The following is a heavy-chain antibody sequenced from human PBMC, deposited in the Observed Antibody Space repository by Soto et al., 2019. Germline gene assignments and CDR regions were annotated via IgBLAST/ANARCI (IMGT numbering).Heavy chain of an antibody. CDR3: ARGVMEGAFKGGRRSYYWFLDL. V-gene: IGHV4-34*01. CDR2: INPSKGA. J-gene: IGHJ2*01. D-gene: IGHD3-16*01. CDR1: GESVSDSY. Sequence: QAHLQQWGAGLVRPSETLSLTCAVYGESVSDSYWTWIRRSPGRGLEWLVEINPSKGATYNPSLKSRVSNSLDTSKRQLSLKLFSATAADTAVYYCARGVMEGAFKGGRRSYYWFLDLWGRGTLVAVSS.